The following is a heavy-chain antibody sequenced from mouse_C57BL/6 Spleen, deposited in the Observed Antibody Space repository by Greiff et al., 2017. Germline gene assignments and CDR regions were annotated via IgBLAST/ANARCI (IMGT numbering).Heavy chain of an antibody. CDR1: GFTFSNYW. D-gene: IGHD1-1*01. Sequence: EVQVVESGGGLVQPGGSMKLSCVASGFTFSNYWMNWVRQSPEKGLEWVAQIRLKSDNYATHYAESVKGRFTISRDDSKSSVYLQMNNLRAEDTGIYSCIYGSKFPYWGQGTLVTVSA. CDR2: IRLKSDNYAT. J-gene: IGHJ3*01. V-gene: IGHV6-3*01. CDR3: IYGSKFPY.